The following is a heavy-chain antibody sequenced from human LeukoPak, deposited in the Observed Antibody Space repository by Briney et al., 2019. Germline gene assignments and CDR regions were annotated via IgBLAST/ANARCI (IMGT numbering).Heavy chain of an antibody. CDR1: GFTFSSYG. J-gene: IGHJ6*03. CDR3: ARSGSYPYYYYYMDV. V-gene: IGHV3-30*02. CDR2: IRYDGSNK. Sequence: GGSLRLSCAASGFTFSSYGMHWVRQAPGKELEWVAFIRYDGSNKYYADSVKGRFTISRDNSKSTLYLQMNSLRAEDTAVYYCARSGSYPYYYYYMDVWGKGTTVTISS. D-gene: IGHD1-26*01.